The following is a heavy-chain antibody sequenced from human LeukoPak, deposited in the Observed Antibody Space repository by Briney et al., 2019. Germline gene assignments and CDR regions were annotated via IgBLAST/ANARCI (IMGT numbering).Heavy chain of an antibody. CDR2: ISTDGSNK. CDR1: GFTFSSYA. CDR3: ARDRKAGGVGEFDP. Sequence: GRSLRLSCTASGFTFSSYAIHWVRQAPGKGLGWVAVISTDGSNKYYTDSVKGRFTISRDNSKNTLYLQMNSLRTEDTAVYYCARDRKAGGVGEFDPWGQGTLVTVSS. D-gene: IGHD1-26*01. J-gene: IGHJ5*02. V-gene: IGHV3-30*04.